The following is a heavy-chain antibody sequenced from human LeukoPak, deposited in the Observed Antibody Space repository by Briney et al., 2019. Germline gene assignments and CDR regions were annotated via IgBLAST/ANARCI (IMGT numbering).Heavy chain of an antibody. V-gene: IGHV4-4*07. D-gene: IGHD2-21*02. Sequence: PSETLSLTCTVSGGSISSYYWSWIRQPAGKGLEWIGRIYTSGSTNYNPSLKRRVTMSVDTSKNQFSLKLSSVTAADTAVYYCAREGVAVTTGHDAFDIWGQGTMVTVSS. J-gene: IGHJ3*02. CDR1: GGSISSYY. CDR2: IYTSGST. CDR3: AREGVAVTTGHDAFDI.